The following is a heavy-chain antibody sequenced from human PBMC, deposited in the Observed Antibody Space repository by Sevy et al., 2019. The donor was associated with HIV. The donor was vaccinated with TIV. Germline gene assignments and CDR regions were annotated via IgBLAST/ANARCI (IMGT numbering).Heavy chain of an antibody. Sequence: GWSLRLSCAASGFTFSSYAMSWVRQAPGKGLEWVSAISGSGGSTYYADSVKGRFTISRDNSKNTLYLQMNSLRAEDTAVYYCAKADSSSWYSDYWGQGTLVTVSS. V-gene: IGHV3-23*01. CDR1: GFTFSSYA. J-gene: IGHJ4*02. D-gene: IGHD6-13*01. CDR3: AKADSSSWYSDY. CDR2: ISGSGGST.